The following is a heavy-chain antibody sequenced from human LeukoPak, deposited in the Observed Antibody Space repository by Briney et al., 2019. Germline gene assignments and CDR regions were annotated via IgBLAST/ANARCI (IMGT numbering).Heavy chain of an antibody. Sequence: SETLSLTCTVSGCTISSYYLSWIRQPPGKGLEWIGYIYYSGSTNYNPALKNRVTISVDTSKNQFSLKLSSVTAADTAVYYCASVGWDSYYFDYWGQGTLVTVSS. J-gene: IGHJ4*02. CDR2: IYYSGST. V-gene: IGHV4-59*01. D-gene: IGHD1-26*01. CDR1: GCTISSYY. CDR3: ASVGWDSYYFDY.